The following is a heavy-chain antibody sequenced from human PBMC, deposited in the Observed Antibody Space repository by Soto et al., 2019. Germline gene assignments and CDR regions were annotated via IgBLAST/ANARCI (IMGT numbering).Heavy chain of an antibody. V-gene: IGHV4-4*07. CDR3: VRDAGGNYYPLFH. D-gene: IGHD1-26*01. J-gene: IGHJ4*02. CDR1: GGSISTYY. Sequence: QVQLQESGPGLVRPSETLYLTCTVSGGSISTYYWGWIRQPAGKGLEWIGRIYTSGSTNYNPSLKSRVTMSLDTSKNQFSLKLNSVTAADTAVYYCVRDAGGNYYPLFHWGQGTLVTVSS. CDR2: IYTSGST.